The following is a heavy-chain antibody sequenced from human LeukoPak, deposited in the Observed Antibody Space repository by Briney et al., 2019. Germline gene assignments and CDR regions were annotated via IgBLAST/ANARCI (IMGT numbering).Heavy chain of an antibody. Sequence: SETLSLTCTVSGGPISSNNYYWGWIRQPPGKGLEWFGSIDYSGSTNYNPSLKSRVTISVDTSKNQFSLKVTSVTAADTAVYYCARGPVVDYFDGSGYYYFDSWGQGTPVTVSS. CDR2: IDYSGST. J-gene: IGHJ4*02. V-gene: IGHV4-39*01. CDR3: ARGPVVDYFDGSGYYYFDS. D-gene: IGHD3-22*01. CDR1: GGPISSNNYY.